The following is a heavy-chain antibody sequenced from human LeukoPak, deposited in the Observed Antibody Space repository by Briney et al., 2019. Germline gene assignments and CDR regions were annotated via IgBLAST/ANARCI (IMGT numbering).Heavy chain of an antibody. CDR1: GFTFSSYS. V-gene: IGHV3-21*01. CDR3: AREDGYNPLDY. Sequence: GGSLRLSCAASGFTFSSYSMAWVRQTPGKGLEWVSSISGSSSYIDYADSVKGRFTMSRDNARNSMYLQMNSLRADDTAVYYCAREDGYNPLDYWGQGTLVTVSS. CDR2: ISGSSSYI. D-gene: IGHD5-24*01. J-gene: IGHJ4*02.